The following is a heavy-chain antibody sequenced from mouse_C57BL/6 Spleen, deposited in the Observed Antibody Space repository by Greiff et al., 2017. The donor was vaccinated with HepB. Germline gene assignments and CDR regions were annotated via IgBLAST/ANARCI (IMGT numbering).Heavy chain of an antibody. CDR2: IDPSDSYT. J-gene: IGHJ4*01. V-gene: IGHV1-69*01. D-gene: IGHD2-1*01. CDR3: ARGVYGNYPYAMDY. CDR1: GYTFTSYW. Sequence: VQLQQPGAELVMPGASVKLSCKASGYTFTSYWMHWVKQRPGQGLEWIGEIDPSDSYTNYNQKFKGKSTLTVDKSSSTAYMQLSSLTSEDSAVYYCARGVYGNYPYAMDYWGQGTSVTVSS.